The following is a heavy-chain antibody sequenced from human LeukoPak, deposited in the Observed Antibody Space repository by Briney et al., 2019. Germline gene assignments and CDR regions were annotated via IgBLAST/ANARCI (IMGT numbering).Heavy chain of an antibody. CDR1: GFTFSSYW. CDR2: IKQDGSEK. V-gene: IGHV3-7*01. J-gene: IGHJ1*01. D-gene: IGHD3-22*01. CDR3: ARDVLGGGGYYPEYFQH. Sequence: PGGSLRLSCAASGFTFSSYWMSWVRQAPGKGLEWVANIKQDGSEKYYVDSVKGRFTISRDNAKNSLYLQMNSLRAEDTAVYYCARDVLGGGGYYPEYFQHWGQGTLVTVSS.